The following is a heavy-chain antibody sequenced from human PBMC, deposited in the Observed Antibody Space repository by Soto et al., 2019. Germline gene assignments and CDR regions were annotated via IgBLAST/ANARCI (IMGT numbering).Heavy chain of an antibody. CDR1: GFTFRSYW. CDR2: INSDGSST. J-gene: IGHJ4*02. Sequence: LSLPCAASGFTFRSYWMHWVRQAPGKGLVWVSRINSDGSSTSYADSVKGRFTISRDNAKNTLYLQMNSLRAEDTAVYYCARVYYDYIWGSYRSQPFDYWGQGTLVTVSS. V-gene: IGHV3-74*01. D-gene: IGHD3-16*02. CDR3: ARVYYDYIWGSYRSQPFDY.